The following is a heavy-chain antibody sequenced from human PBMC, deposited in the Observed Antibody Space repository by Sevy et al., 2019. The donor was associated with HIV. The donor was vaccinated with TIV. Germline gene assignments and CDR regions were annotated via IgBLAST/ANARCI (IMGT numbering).Heavy chain of an antibody. V-gene: IGHV3-30*02. CDR1: GFTFSRFG. CDR3: AKDKEILGWNSDY. D-gene: IGHD6-19*01. Sequence: GGSLRLSCAASGFTFSRFGMHWVRQAPGKGLEWVAFIQYDGSTEYNADSVKGRFTISRDNSKNTLYLQMNSLTAEDTAVYYCAKDKEILGWNSDYWGQGTLVTVSS. CDR2: IQYDGSTE. J-gene: IGHJ4*02.